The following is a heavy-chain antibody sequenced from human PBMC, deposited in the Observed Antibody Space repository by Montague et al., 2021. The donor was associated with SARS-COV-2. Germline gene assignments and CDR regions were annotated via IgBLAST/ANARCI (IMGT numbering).Heavy chain of an antibody. J-gene: IGHJ6*02. CDR3: ARTHYDILPGYYYDMDV. Sequence: PALVPPTQTLTLTCTFSGFSLSTSGMCASWIRQPPGKALEWLARIDWDDDKYYSTSLKTRLTISKDTSKNQVVLTMTNMDPVDTATYYCARTHYDILPGYYYDMDVWGQGTTVTVFS. D-gene: IGHD3-9*01. CDR2: IDWDDDK. V-gene: IGHV2-70*11. CDR1: GFSLSTSGMC.